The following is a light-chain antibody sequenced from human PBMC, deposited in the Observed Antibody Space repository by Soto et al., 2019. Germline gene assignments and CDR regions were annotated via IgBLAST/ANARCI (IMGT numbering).Light chain of an antibody. CDR3: CSYAGSSTWV. CDR1: SSDVGSYNL. CDR2: EGN. J-gene: IGLJ3*02. V-gene: IGLV2-23*01. Sequence: QSALTQPASVSGSPGQSITISCTGTSSDVGSYNLVSWYQQHPGKAPKLMIYEGNKRASGVSNRFSGSKSGITASLTISGLQAEDEADYYCCSYAGSSTWVFGGGTKVPVL.